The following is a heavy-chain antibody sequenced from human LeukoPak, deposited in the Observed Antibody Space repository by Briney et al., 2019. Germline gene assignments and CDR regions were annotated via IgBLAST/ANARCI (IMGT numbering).Heavy chain of an antibody. CDR3: ARCRDGYNSDY. J-gene: IGHJ4*02. CDR2: IYYSGST. CDR1: GGSISSSSYY. D-gene: IGHD5-24*01. Sequence: PSETLSLTCTVSGGSISSSSYYWGWIRQPPGKGLEWIGSIYYSGSTYYNPSLKSRVTISVDTSKNQFSLKLSSVTAADTAVYYRARCRDGYNSDYWGQGTLVTVSS. V-gene: IGHV4-39*01.